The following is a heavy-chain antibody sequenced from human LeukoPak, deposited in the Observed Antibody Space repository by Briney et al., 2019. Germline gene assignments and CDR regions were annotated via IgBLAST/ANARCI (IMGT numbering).Heavy chain of an antibody. D-gene: IGHD6-6*01. CDR3: ARADSSSSRLDC. CDR2: ISSSSSTI. V-gene: IGHV3-48*04. CDR1: GFTFSTYS. Sequence: GGSLRLSCAASGFTFSTYSMNWVRQAPGKGLEWVSYISSSSSTIYYADSVKGRFTISRDNGKNSVYLQVNSLRAEDTAVYFCARADSSSSRLDCWGQGTLVTVSS. J-gene: IGHJ4*02.